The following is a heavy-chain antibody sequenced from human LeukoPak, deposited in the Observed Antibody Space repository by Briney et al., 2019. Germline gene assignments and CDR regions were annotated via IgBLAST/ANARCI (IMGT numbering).Heavy chain of an antibody. Sequence: PSETLSLTCTVSGVSISNNYFYWAWIRQPPGKGLEWIGYIYYSGSTNYNPSLKSRVTISVDTSKNQFSLKLSSVTAADTAVYYCARVLAYCGGDCYPDAFDIWGQGTMVTVSS. CDR3: ARVLAYCGGDCYPDAFDI. CDR2: IYYSGST. D-gene: IGHD2-21*02. V-gene: IGHV4-61*05. J-gene: IGHJ3*02. CDR1: GVSISNNYFY.